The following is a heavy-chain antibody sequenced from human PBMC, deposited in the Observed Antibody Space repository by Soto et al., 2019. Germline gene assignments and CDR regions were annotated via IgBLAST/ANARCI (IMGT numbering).Heavy chain of an antibody. J-gene: IGHJ4*01. V-gene: IGHV3-15*07. CDR2: IKSKTDGGTT. D-gene: IGHD3-22*01. Sequence: GGSLRLSCASSGFTFSNAWINWVRQAPGKGLEWVGRIKSKTDGGTTDYAEPVKGRFAISRDDSNNMVYLQMNSLKIEDTAVYYCTTDSYSTIIIVRFDYWGHGTLVTVSS. CDR1: GFTFSNAW. CDR3: TTDSYSTIIIVRFDY.